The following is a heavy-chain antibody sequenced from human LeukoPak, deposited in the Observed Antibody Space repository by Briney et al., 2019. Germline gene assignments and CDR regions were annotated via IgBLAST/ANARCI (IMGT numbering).Heavy chain of an antibody. CDR2: IIPIFGTA. CDR3: ARGPTDSYNWFDP. CDR1: GYTFTSYG. V-gene: IGHV1-69*13. Sequence: ASVKVSCKASGYTFTSYGISWVRQAPGQGLEWMGGIIPIFGTANYAQKFQGRVTITADESTSTAYMELSSLRSEDTAVYYCARGPTDSYNWFDPWGQGTLVTVSS. J-gene: IGHJ5*02. D-gene: IGHD4-17*01.